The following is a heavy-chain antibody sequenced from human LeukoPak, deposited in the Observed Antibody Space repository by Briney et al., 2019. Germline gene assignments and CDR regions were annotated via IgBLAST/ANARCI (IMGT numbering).Heavy chain of an antibody. CDR1: GFTVSSNY. V-gene: IGHV3-48*01. Sequence: GGSLRLSCAAPGFTVSSNYMSWVRQAPGKGLEWVSYISSSSSTIYYADSVKGRFTISRDNAKNSLYLQMNSLRAEDTAVYYCARDSSSWYGYFQHWGQGTLVTVSS. D-gene: IGHD6-13*01. CDR2: ISSSSSTI. CDR3: ARDSSSWYGYFQH. J-gene: IGHJ1*01.